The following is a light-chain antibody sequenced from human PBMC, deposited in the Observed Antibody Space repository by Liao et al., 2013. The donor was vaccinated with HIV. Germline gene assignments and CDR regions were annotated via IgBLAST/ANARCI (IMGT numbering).Light chain of an antibody. CDR1: KLGDKY. V-gene: IGLV3-1*01. Sequence: SYELTQPPSVSVSPGQTASITCSGDKLGDKYACWYXQKPGQSPVLVIYQDNKRPSGIPERFSGSNSGNTATLTISGTQAMDEADYYCQAWDSSTAVFGTGTKVTVL. J-gene: IGLJ1*01. CDR2: QDN. CDR3: QAWDSSTAV.